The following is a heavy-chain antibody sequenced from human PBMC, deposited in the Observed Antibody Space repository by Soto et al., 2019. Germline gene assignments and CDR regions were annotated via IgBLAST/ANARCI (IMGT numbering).Heavy chain of an antibody. CDR1: GYTFTKYY. V-gene: IGHV1-46*01. D-gene: IGHD3-22*01. Sequence: ASVKVSCKASGYTFTKYYMHWVRQAPGQGLEWMGIINPSGGSTSYAQKFQGRVTMTRDTSTSTVYMELSSLRSEDTAVYYCARDLAYYYDSSGYLCYYYYGMDVWGQGTTVTVSS. CDR2: INPSGGST. CDR3: ARDLAYYYDSSGYLCYYYYGMDV. J-gene: IGHJ6*02.